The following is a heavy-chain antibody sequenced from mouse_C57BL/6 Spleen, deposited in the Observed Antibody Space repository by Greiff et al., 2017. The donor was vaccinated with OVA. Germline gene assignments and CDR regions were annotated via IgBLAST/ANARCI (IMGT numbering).Heavy chain of an antibody. Sequence: VQLQQSDAELVKPGASVKISCKVSGYTFTDHTIHWMKQRPEQGLEWIGYIYPRDGSTKYNEKFKGKATLTADKSSSTAYMQLNSPTSEDSAVYFCARGDYYYGALFDYWGQGTTLTVSS. V-gene: IGHV1-78*01. J-gene: IGHJ2*01. CDR1: GYTFTDHT. CDR3: ARGDYYYGALFDY. CDR2: IYPRDGST. D-gene: IGHD1-1*01.